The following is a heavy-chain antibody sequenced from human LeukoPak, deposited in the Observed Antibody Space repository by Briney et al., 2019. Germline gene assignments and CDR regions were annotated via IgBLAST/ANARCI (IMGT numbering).Heavy chain of an antibody. J-gene: IGHJ5*02. CDR1: GFTFSSYS. Sequence: GGSLRLSCAASGFTFSSYSMNWVRQAPGKGLEWVSSISSSSSYIYYADSVKGRFTISRDNAKNSLYLQMNSLRAEDTAVYYCARDRSGGRPSKAYGAQNWFDPWGQGTPVTVSS. CDR3: ARDRSGGRPSKAYGAQNWFDP. D-gene: IGHD2-21*01. V-gene: IGHV3-21*01. CDR2: ISSSSSYI.